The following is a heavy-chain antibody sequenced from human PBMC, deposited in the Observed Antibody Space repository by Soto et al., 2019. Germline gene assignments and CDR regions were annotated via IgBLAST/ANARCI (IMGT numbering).Heavy chain of an antibody. CDR2: IYYSGST. D-gene: IGHD1-26*01. CDR1: GGSISSSSYY. V-gene: IGHV4-39*01. Sequence: SETLSLTCTVSGGSISSSSYYWGWIRQPPGKGLEWIGSIYYSGSTYYNPSLKSRVTISVDTSKNQFSLKLSSVTAADTAVYYCARQGYTGIYFDYWGQGTLVTVSS. J-gene: IGHJ4*02. CDR3: ARQGYTGIYFDY.